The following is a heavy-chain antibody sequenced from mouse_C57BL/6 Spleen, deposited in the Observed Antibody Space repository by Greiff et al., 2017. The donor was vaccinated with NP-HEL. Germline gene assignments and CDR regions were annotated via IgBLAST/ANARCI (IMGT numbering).Heavy chain of an antibody. CDR3: ARDRGITTGYWYFDV. CDR2: ISDGGSYT. Sequence: EVQGVESGGGLVKPGGSLKLSCAASGFTFSSYAMSWVRQTPEKRLEWVATISDGGSYTYYPDNVKGRFTISRDNAKNNLYLQMSHLKSEDTAMYYCARDRGITTGYWYFDVWGTGTTVTVSS. CDR1: GFTFSSYA. V-gene: IGHV5-4*01. J-gene: IGHJ1*03. D-gene: IGHD2-4*01.